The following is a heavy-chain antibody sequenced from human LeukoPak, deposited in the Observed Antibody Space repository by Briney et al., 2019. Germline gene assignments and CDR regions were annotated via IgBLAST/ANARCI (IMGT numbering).Heavy chain of an antibody. D-gene: IGHD6-19*01. J-gene: IGHJ4*02. CDR3: AKDRGSGDLYYFDY. CDR1: GFTFSSYG. CDR2: ISYDGSNK. V-gene: IGHV3-30*18. Sequence: GRSLRLSCAASGFTFSSYGMHWVRQAPGKGLEWVAVISYDGSNKYYADSVKGRFTISRDNSKNTLYPQMNSLRAEDTAVYYCAKDRGSGDLYYFDYWGQGTLVTVSS.